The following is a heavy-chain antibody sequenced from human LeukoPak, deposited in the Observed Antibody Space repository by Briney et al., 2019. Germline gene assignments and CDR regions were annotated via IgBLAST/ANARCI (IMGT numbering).Heavy chain of an antibody. Sequence: SVKVSCKASGGTFSSYAISWVRQAPGQGLEWMGGIIPIFGTANYAQKFQGRVTITADKSTGTAYMELSSLRSEDTAVYYCASLYSGSYSVFDYWGQGTLVTVSS. D-gene: IGHD5-12*01. CDR2: IIPIFGTA. CDR1: GGTFSSYA. V-gene: IGHV1-69*06. J-gene: IGHJ4*02. CDR3: ASLYSGSYSVFDY.